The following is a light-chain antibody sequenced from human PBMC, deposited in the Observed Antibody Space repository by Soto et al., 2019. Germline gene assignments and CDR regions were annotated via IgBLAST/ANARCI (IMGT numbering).Light chain of an antibody. CDR1: TGAVTNDHY. CDR2: DTT. J-gene: IGLJ1*01. V-gene: IGLV7-46*01. CDR3: LLSYNGPYV. Sequence: QAVVTQEPSLTVSPGGTVTLTCGSSTGAVTNDHYPYWFQQKPGQAPRTLIYDTTNRHSWTPARFSGSLLGGKAALTLSGAQPEDEAEYYCLLSYNGPYVFGTGTKATVL.